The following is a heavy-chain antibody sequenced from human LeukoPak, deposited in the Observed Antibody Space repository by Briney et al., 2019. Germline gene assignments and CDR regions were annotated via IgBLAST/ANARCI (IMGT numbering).Heavy chain of an antibody. CDR1: GGTFSSYA. CDR2: IIPIFGTA. CDR3: AREGYCSGGSCYSILTETTLDNWFDP. Sequence: SVKVSCKASGGTFSSYAISWVRQAPGQGLEWMGGIIPIFGTANYAQKFQGRVTITTDESTSTAYMELSSLRSEDTAVYYCAREGYCSGGSCYSILTETTLDNWFDPWGQGTLVTVSS. J-gene: IGHJ5*02. V-gene: IGHV1-69*05. D-gene: IGHD2-15*01.